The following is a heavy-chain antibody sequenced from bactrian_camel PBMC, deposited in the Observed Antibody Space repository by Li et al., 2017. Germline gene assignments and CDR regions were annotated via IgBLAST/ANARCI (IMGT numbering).Heavy chain of an antibody. V-gene: IGHV3S53*01. CDR1: GYSFSNVC. CDR2: TDSDGVT. J-gene: IGHJ4*01. Sequence: HVQLVESGGGSVQAGGSLRLSCAASGYSFSNVCMGWFRQAQGKEREGVAITDSDGVTSYADSVKGRFTISKDNAKNILYLQMNSPEPGDTAMYYCAAEGPGDPGHRGPGDPGHRL. D-gene: IGHD3*01.